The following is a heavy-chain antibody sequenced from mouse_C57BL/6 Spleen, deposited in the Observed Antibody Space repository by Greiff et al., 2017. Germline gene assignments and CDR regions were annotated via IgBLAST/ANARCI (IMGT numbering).Heavy chain of an antibody. V-gene: IGHV1-4*01. CDR1: GYTFTSYT. CDR2: ITPSSGYT. J-gene: IGHJ4*01. CDR3: ARGIPSGAMDY. D-gene: IGHD3-1*01. Sequence: QVQLQQSGAELARPGASVKMSCKASGYTFTSYTMHWVKLRPGQGLEWIGYITPSSGYTKYNQQFKDKSTLTADKSSSTAYMQLSSLTSEDSAGYYCARGIPSGAMDYWGQGTSVTVSS.